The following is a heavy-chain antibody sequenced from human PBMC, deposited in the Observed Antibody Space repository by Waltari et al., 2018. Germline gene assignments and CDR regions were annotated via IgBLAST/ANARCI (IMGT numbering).Heavy chain of an antibody. V-gene: IGHV4-39*01. CDR3: ARLCLGCPFDY. Sequence: QLQLQESGPGLLKPSETLSLTCTVSGGSITRSPYYWVWIRQPPGKGLEWIGSISYSGSTYYTPSFKSRITISVDTSKNQFSLKLSSVIAADTAVYYCARLCLGCPFDYWGQGTLVTVSS. D-gene: IGHD6-19*01. CDR2: ISYSGST. CDR1: GGSITRSPYY. J-gene: IGHJ4*02.